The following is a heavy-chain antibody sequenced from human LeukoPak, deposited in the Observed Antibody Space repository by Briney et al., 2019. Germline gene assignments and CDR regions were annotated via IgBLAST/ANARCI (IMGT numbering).Heavy chain of an antibody. D-gene: IGHD6-19*01. J-gene: IGHJ6*02. CDR3: AKDGSSALEGVYYYGMDV. CDR2: ISWDGGST. V-gene: IGHV3-43D*03. CDR1: GFTFDDYA. Sequence: GGSLRLSCAASGFTFDDYAMHWVRQAPGKGLEWVSLISWDGGSTYYADSVKGRFTISRDNSKNSLYLQMNSLRAEDTALYYCAKDGSSALEGVYYYGMDVWGQGTTVTVSS.